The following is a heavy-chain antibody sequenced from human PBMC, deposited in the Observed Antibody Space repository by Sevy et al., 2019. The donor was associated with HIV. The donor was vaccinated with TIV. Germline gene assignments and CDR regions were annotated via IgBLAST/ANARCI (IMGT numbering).Heavy chain of an antibody. D-gene: IGHD6-19*01. CDR2: ISYDGSNK. CDR1: GFTFSSYA. J-gene: IGHJ4*02. Sequence: GGSLRLSCAASGFTFSSYAMHWVRQAPGKGLEWVAVISYDGSNKYYADSVKGRFTISRDNSKNTLYLQMNSLRAEDTAEYYCARPHPPRGYSSGLFDYWGQGTLVTVSS. CDR3: ARPHPPRGYSSGLFDY. V-gene: IGHV3-30-3*01.